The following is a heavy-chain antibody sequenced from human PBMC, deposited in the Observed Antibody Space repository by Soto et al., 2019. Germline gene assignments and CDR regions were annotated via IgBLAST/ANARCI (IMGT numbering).Heavy chain of an antibody. CDR2: ITDRSAYI. CDR3: ARELRY. CDR1: GFTFKAYS. V-gene: IGHV3-21*06. D-gene: IGHD2-21*01. Sequence: PVGSLRLSCAASGFTFKAYSMNWFRQAPGKGLEWVSSITDRSAYIFYAHSVRGRFTVSRDDARNSLYLQMNSLRAEDTAVYYCARELRYWGRGTVVTVSS. J-gene: IGHJ4*02.